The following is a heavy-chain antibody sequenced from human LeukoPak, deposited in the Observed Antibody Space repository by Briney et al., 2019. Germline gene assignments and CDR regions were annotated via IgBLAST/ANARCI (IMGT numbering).Heavy chain of an antibody. D-gene: IGHD6-13*01. CDR2: INPNSGGT. CDR1: GYTFTGYY. J-gene: IGHJ4*02. V-gene: IGHV1-2*06. CDR3: ARDQSSSSWYYFDY. Sequence: ASVKVSCKASGYTFTGYYMHWVRQAPGQGLEWMGRINPNSGGTNYAQKFQGRVTTTRDTSISTAYMELSRLRSDDTAVYYCARDQSSSSWYYFDYWGQGTLVTVSS.